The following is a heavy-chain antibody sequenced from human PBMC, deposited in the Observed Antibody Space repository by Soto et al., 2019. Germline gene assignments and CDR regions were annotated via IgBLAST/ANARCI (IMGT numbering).Heavy chain of an antibody. V-gene: IGHV3-7*01. CDR2: IKEDGSEK. CDR1: GFSFSDSW. J-gene: IGHJ6*02. Sequence: GGSLRLSCAASGFSFSDSWMDWVRQAPGKGPEWVANIKEDGSEKNYVDSVRGRFTISRDNAKNSLYLQMNSLRAEDTAVYYCASLGRHGWGQGTTVTVSS. CDR3: ASLGRHG. D-gene: IGHD3-16*01.